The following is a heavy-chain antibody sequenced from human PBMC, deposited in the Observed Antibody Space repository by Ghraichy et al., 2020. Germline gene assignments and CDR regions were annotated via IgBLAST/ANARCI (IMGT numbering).Heavy chain of an antibody. D-gene: IGHD1-26*01. J-gene: IGHJ4*02. V-gene: IGHV4-59*11. CDR1: GGSISGHY. CDR3: TRGRTGEPFDF. CDR2: IYYGLRS. Sequence: ESLNISCAVSGGSISGHYWTWIRQPPGKGLEWIGNIYYGLRSTYNPSLKSRVTISVDTSKNQVSLKLTSVAAADTAVYYCTRGRTGEPFDFWGQGTLVTVSS.